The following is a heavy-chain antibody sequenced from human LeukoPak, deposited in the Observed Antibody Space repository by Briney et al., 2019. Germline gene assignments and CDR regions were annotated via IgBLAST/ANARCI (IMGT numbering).Heavy chain of an antibody. CDR3: AKVPSQQYYFDY. CDR2: ISGSGGST. D-gene: IGHD2-2*01. V-gene: IGHV3-23*01. Sequence: QRGGSLRLSCAASGFTFSSYAMSWVRQAPGKGLEWASAISGSGGSTYYADSVKGRFTISRDNSKNTLYLQMNSLRAEDTAVYYCAKVPSQQYYFDYWGQGTLVTVSS. CDR1: GFTFSSYA. J-gene: IGHJ4*02.